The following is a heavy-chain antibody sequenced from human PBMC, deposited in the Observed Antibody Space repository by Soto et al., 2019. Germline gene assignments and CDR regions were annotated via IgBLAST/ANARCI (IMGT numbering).Heavy chain of an antibody. CDR3: ARQNYYYDSSGMGGYFGMDV. J-gene: IGHJ6*02. D-gene: IGHD3-22*01. CDR2: IYPGDSDT. CDR1: GYRFTSYW. V-gene: IGHV5-51*01. Sequence: GESLKISCKGSGYRFTSYWIGWVRQMPGKGLEWMGIIYPGDSDTRYSPSFQGQVTISADKSISTAYLQWSSLKASDTAMYYCARQNYYYDSSGMGGYFGMDVWGQGTTVTVSS.